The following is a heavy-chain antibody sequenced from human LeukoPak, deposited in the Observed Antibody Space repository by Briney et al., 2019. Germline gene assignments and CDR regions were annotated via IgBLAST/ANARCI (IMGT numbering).Heavy chain of an antibody. Sequence: GGSLRLSCAASGFTLSIYSMIWVRHSRGKGLEGVSSFNNSSSYIYYADSVKGRFTISRDNAKNSLYLQMNSLRAEDTAVYYCARDLLLCSSTSCPFDAFDIWGQGTMVTVSS. D-gene: IGHD2-2*01. CDR2: FNNSSSYI. J-gene: IGHJ3*02. CDR1: GFTLSIYS. V-gene: IGHV3-21*01. CDR3: ARDLLLCSSTSCPFDAFDI.